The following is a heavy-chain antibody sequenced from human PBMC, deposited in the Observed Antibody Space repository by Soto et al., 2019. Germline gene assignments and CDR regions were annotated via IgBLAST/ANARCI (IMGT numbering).Heavy chain of an antibody. Sequence: QVQLVESGGGVVQPGRSLRLSCAASGFTFSSYAMHWVRQAPGKGLEWVAVISYDGSNKYYADSVKGRFTISRDNSKNTLYLQMNSLRAEDTAVYYCARDPLLFYGDYVPNYFDYWGQGTPVTVSS. CDR2: ISYDGSNK. J-gene: IGHJ4*02. CDR3: ARDPLLFYGDYVPNYFDY. CDR1: GFTFSSYA. D-gene: IGHD4-17*01. V-gene: IGHV3-30-3*01.